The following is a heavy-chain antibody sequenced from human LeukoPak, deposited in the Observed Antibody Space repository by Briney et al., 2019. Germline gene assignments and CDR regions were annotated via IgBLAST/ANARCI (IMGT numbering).Heavy chain of an antibody. J-gene: IGHJ5*02. CDR3: ARGDGGGCVDP. CDR2: INPNSGGT. CDR1: GYTFTGYY. Sequence: ASVKVSCKASGYTFTGYYMHWVRQAPGQGLEWMGGINPNSGGTNNAQKFQVRVTMTRDTSISTAYMELSKLRSDDTAVYYCARGDGGGCVDPWGQGTLVTVSS. V-gene: IGHV1-2*02. D-gene: IGHD5-24*01.